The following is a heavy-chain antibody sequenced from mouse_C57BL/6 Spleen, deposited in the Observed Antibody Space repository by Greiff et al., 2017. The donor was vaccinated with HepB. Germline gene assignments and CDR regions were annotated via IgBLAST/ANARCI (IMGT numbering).Heavy chain of an antibody. CDR2: IDPSDSYT. Sequence: QVQLQQPGAELVMPGASVKLSCKASGYTFTSYWMHWVKQRPGQGLEWIGEIDPSDSYTNYNQKFKGKSTLTVDKPSSTAYMQLSSLTSEDSAVYYCARADGFYAMDYWGQGTSVTVSS. CDR3: ARADGFYAMDY. CDR1: GYTFTSYW. J-gene: IGHJ4*01. V-gene: IGHV1-69*01.